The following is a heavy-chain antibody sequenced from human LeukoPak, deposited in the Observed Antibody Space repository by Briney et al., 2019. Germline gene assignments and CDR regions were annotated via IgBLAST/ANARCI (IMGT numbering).Heavy chain of an antibody. CDR2: INHRGRT. V-gene: IGHV4-34*01. Sequence: SETLSRTCAVYGGSFNDYFWSWIRKPPGKGLEWIGEINHRGRTNYNPSLRSRVTISVDTSKQQFSLNLDSVTAADTAVYYCARVGHLYDTVDWGQGALVTVSS. CDR3: ARVGHLYDTVD. J-gene: IGHJ4*02. D-gene: IGHD3-9*01. CDR1: GGSFNDYF.